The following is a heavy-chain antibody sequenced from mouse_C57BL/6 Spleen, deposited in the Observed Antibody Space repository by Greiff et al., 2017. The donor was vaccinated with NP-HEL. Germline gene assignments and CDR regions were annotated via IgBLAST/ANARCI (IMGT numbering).Heavy chain of an antibody. V-gene: IGHV1-85*01. D-gene: IGHD1-1*01. CDR2: IYSRDGST. J-gene: IGHJ2*01. CDR3: ARALYYGSSYGYFDD. Sequence: QVQLQQSGPELVKPGASVKLSCKASGYTFTSYDINWVKQRPGQGLEWIGWIYSRDGSTKYNEQFEGKATLTVDTSSSTAYMDLHSLTSEASAVYFGARALYYGSSYGYFDDWGQGTTLTVSS. CDR1: GYTFTSYD.